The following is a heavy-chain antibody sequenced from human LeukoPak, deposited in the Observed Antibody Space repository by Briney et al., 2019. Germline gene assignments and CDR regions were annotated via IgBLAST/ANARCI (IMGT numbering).Heavy chain of an antibody. V-gene: IGHV3-30-3*01. D-gene: IGHD6-19*01. Sequence: GRSLRLSCAASGFTFSSYAMHWVRQAPGKGLEWVAVISYDGSNKYYADSVKGRFTISRDNSKNTLYLQMNSLRAEDTAVYYCARDLRRLGIAVAGTGGGLDYWGQGTLVTVSS. CDR2: ISYDGSNK. CDR1: GFTFSSYA. CDR3: ARDLRRLGIAVAGTGGGLDY. J-gene: IGHJ4*02.